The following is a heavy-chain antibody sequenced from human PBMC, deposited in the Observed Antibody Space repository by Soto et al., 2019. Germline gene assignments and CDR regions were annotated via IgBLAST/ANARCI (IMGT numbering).Heavy chain of an antibody. J-gene: IGHJ4*02. CDR1: GLTFTNDA. Sequence: EVQLLESGGGLVQPGGSLRLSCAASGLTFTNDAMSWVRQAPGKGLEWVSPVSNTGDSTYYADSVRGRFTISRDNSKNLVYLHMNSLRVEDTAIYYCANPAYTTSSNYWGQGTLVTVSS. V-gene: IGHV3-23*01. D-gene: IGHD1-26*01. CDR3: ANPAYTTSSNY. CDR2: VSNTGDST.